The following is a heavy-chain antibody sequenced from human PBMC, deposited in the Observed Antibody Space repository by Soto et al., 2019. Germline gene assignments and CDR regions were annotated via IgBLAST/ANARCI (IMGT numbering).Heavy chain of an antibody. CDR1: GFTFTSSA. J-gene: IGHJ3*02. V-gene: IGHV1-58*01. Sequence: SVKVSCKASGFTFTSSAVQWVRQARGQRLEWIGWIVVGSGNTNYAQKFQERVTITRDMSTIIAYMELSSLRSEDTAVYYCEAVLYYYVSSGYSEAFDIWAQGRKVTVSS. CDR3: EAVLYYYVSSGYSEAFDI. CDR2: IVVGSGNT. D-gene: IGHD3-22*01.